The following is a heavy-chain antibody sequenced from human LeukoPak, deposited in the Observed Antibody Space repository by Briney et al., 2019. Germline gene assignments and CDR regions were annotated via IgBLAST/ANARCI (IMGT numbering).Heavy chain of an antibody. CDR1: GFTFSGYS. V-gene: IGHV3-21*01. J-gene: IGHJ4*02. D-gene: IGHD3-22*01. Sequence: GGSLRLSCTASGFTFSGYSMNWIRQAPGKGLEWVSSFGTRSTSIYHAGSVKGRFAISRVNAKNLLYLQMNSLRAEDTALYYCAREVSEGFDFWGQGTLVTVSS. CDR3: AREVSEGFDF. CDR2: FGTRSTSI.